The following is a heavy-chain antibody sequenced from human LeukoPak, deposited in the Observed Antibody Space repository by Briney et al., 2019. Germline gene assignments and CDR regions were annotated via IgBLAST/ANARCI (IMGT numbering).Heavy chain of an antibody. Sequence: GSSVKVSCKASGGTSSSYAISWVRQAPGQGLEWMGGIIPIFGTANYAQKFQGRVTITADKSTSTAYMELSSLRSEDTAVYYCASNREGGSTTVVTLLVYWGQGTLVTVSS. CDR2: IIPIFGTA. V-gene: IGHV1-69*06. CDR3: ASNREGGSTTVVTLLVY. CDR1: GGTSSSYA. J-gene: IGHJ4*02. D-gene: IGHD4-23*01.